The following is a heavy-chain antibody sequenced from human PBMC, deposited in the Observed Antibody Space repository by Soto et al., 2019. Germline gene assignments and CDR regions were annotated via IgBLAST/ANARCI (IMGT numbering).Heavy chain of an antibody. CDR2: INPSGGSV. Sequence: GASVKVSCKASGYNFTRYYMHWVRQAPGQGLEWMGVINPSGGSVSYAQNFQGRVTMTRDTSTSTVYMELSSLTSDDTAVYYCGRDMNVLTAAAGPDYWGQGTLVTVSS. J-gene: IGHJ4*02. V-gene: IGHV1-46*01. CDR3: GRDMNVLTAAAGPDY. D-gene: IGHD6-13*01. CDR1: GYNFTRYY.